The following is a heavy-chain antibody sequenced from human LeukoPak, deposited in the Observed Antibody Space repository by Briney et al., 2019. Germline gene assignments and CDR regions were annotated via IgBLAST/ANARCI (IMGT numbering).Heavy chain of an antibody. CDR3: AKVRTGHYFDY. CDR1: GFTFSSYS. CDR2: ISSSSSYI. V-gene: IGHV3-21*04. J-gene: IGHJ4*02. Sequence: GGSLRLSCAASGFTFSSYSMNWVRRAPGKGLEWVSSISSSSSYIYYADSVKGRFTISRDNAKNSLYLQMNSLRAEDTAVYYCAKVRTGHYFDYWGQGTLVTVSS. D-gene: IGHD1-1*01.